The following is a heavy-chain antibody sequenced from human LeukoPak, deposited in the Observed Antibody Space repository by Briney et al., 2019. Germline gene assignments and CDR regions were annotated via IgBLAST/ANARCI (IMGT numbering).Heavy chain of an antibody. CDR3: ARARMGDSSSWYY. V-gene: IGHV1-2*02. CDR1: GYTFTSYY. CDR2: INPNSGGT. D-gene: IGHD6-13*01. J-gene: IGHJ4*02. Sequence: GASVKVSCKASGYTFTSYYMHWVRQAPGQGLEWMGWINPNSGGTNYAQKFQGRVTMTRDTSISTAYMELSRLRSDDTAVYYCARARMGDSSSWYYWGQGTLVTVSS.